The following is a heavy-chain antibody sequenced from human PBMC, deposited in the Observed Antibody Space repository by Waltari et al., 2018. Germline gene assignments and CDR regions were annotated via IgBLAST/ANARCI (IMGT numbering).Heavy chain of an antibody. V-gene: IGHV4-59*01. J-gene: IGHJ4*02. CDR3: ARVPYYDFWSGYSSYYFDY. CDR1: GGSISSYY. Sequence: QVQLQESGPGLVKPSETLSLTCTVSGGSISSYYWSWIRQPPGKGLEWIGYIYYSGSTNYNPSLKIRVTISVDTSKNQFSLKLSSVTAADTAVYYCARVPYYDFWSGYSSYYFDYWGQGTLVTVSS. D-gene: IGHD3-3*01. CDR2: IYYSGST.